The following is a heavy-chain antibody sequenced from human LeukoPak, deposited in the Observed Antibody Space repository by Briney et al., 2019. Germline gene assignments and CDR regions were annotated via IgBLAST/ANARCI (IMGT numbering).Heavy chain of an antibody. D-gene: IGHD2-15*01. Sequence: SETLSLTCTVSGGSISSSSYYWGWIRQPPGKGLEWIGSIYYSGSTYYNPSLKSRVTISVDTSKNQFSLKLSSVTAADTAVYYCARHGSCGGGSCYSMFWFDPWGQGTLVTVSS. J-gene: IGHJ5*02. CDR2: IYYSGST. CDR3: ARHGSCGGGSCYSMFWFDP. V-gene: IGHV4-39*01. CDR1: GGSISSSSYY.